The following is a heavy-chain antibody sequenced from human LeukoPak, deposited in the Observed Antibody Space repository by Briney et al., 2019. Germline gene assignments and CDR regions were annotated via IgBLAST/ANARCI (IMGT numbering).Heavy chain of an antibody. CDR3: AKDLREWEPGLYFDY. D-gene: IGHD1-26*01. V-gene: IGHV3-9*01. J-gene: IGHJ4*02. CDR2: ISWNSGSI. Sequence: GGSLRLSCAASGFSFDVYAMHWVRQAPGKGLEWVSGISWNSGSIGYADSVKGRFTISRDNSKNTLYLQMNSLRAEDTAVYYCAKDLREWEPGLYFDYWGQGTLVTVSS. CDR1: GFSFDVYA.